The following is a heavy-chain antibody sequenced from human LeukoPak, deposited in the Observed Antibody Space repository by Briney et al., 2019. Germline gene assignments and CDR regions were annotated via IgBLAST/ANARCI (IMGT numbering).Heavy chain of an antibody. CDR2: IIPIFGTA. D-gene: IGHD3-3*01. CDR1: GGTFSSYA. J-gene: IGHJ5*02. V-gene: IGHV1-69*05. CDR3: ARDGGDPHSLHFDP. Sequence: SVKVSCKASGGTFSSYAISWVRQAPGQGLEWMGRIIPIFGTANYAQKFQGRVTITTDESMSTAYMHLSNLRSEDTAVYYCARDGGDPHSLHFDPWGQGTLVTVSS.